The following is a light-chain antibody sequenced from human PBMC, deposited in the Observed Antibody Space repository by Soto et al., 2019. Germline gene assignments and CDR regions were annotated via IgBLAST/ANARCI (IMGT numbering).Light chain of an antibody. CDR1: QSVSSSC. V-gene: IGKV3-20*01. Sequence: EIVLTQSPGTLSLSPGERATLSCRASQSVSSSCLAWYQQKPGQAPRLLIYGASSRATGIPDRFSGSGSGTDFTLTISRLEPDDFAVFYCQQYGRSSWTFGQGTKVDIK. CDR3: QQYGRSSWT. J-gene: IGKJ1*01. CDR2: GAS.